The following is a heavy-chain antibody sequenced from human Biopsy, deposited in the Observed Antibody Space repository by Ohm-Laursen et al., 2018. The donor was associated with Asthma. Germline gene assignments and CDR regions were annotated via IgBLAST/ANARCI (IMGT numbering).Heavy chain of an antibody. CDR2: INWNGGST. J-gene: IGHJ4*02. CDR3: ARGKTWGRSYYFDY. V-gene: IGHV3-20*04. Sequence: SLRLSCAASGFTFDDYGMSWVRQAPGKGLDWVSGINWNGGSTGYADSVKGRFTISRDNSKDTLYLQVNSLRGDDTAVYYCARGKTWGRSYYFDYWGQGTLVTVSS. CDR1: GFTFDDYG. D-gene: IGHD6-6*01.